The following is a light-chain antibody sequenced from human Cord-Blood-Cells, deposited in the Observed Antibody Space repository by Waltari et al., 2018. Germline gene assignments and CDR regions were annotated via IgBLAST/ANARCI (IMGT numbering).Light chain of an antibody. J-gene: IGLJ2*01. CDR3: CSYAGSSTSV. Sequence: QYALTQPASVSGSPGQSITISCTGTSSDVGSYNLVSWYQQHPGKAPKLMIYEGSKRPSGVSNRFSGSKSGTTASLTISGLRAEDEADYYCCSYAGSSTSVFGGGTKLTVL. V-gene: IGLV2-23*01. CDR1: SSDVGSYNL. CDR2: EGS.